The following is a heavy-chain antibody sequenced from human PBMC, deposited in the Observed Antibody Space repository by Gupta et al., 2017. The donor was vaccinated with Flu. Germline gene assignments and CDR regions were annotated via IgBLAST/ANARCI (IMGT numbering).Heavy chain of an antibody. Sequence: VRQVQGRVLEWVSGIGGRDARTLYTDSVKVRFTISRDNSKNALYLQMNTLRADDTAVYYCAKAYYDSSGYYDAWGQGTLVTVSS. V-gene: IGHV3-23*01. D-gene: IGHD5-12*01. CDR2: IGGRDART. J-gene: IGHJ4*02. CDR3: AKAYYDSSGYYDA.